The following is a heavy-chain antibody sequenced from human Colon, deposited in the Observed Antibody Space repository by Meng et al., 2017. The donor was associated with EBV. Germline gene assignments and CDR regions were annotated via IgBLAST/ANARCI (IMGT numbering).Heavy chain of an antibody. Sequence: QGQLVQSGYELKKPGASVKVSCKASGYTFTSYAMNWVRQAPGQGLEWMGWINTNTGNPTYAQGFTGRFVLSLDTSVSTAYLQISSLKAADTAVYYCARLYCSGGSCYTIDYWGQGTLVTVSS. D-gene: IGHD2-15*01. V-gene: IGHV7-4-1*02. CDR1: GYTFTSYA. J-gene: IGHJ4*02. CDR2: INTNTGNP. CDR3: ARLYCSGGSCYTIDY.